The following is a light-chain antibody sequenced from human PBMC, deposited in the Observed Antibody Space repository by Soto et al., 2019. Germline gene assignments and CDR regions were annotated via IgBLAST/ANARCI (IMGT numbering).Light chain of an antibody. V-gene: IGKV1-6*01. CDR3: LQDYNYPWT. CDR2: AAS. Sequence: AIQMTQSPSSLSATVGDRVTITCRASQGIRNDLGWFQQKPGKAPKLLIYAASSLQSGVPSRFSGSGSGTDFTLTISSLQPEDFATYYCLQDYNYPWTFGQGTKVEIK. J-gene: IGKJ1*01. CDR1: QGIRND.